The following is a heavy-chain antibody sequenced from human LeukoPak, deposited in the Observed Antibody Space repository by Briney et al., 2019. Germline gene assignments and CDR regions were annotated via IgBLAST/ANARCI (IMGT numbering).Heavy chain of an antibody. CDR2: IYGGHTA. D-gene: IGHD7-27*01. CDR1: GFAFSSQA. V-gene: IGHV3-53*01. J-gene: IGHJ3*02. Sequence: GGSLRLSCAASGFAFSSQAMGWVRQAPGKGLEWVSVIYGGHTAYYADSVKDRFTISRDNPKNTLNLQMNSLRAEDTAVYYCAREIGQLGGAFDIWGQGTMVTVSS. CDR3: AREIGQLGGAFDI.